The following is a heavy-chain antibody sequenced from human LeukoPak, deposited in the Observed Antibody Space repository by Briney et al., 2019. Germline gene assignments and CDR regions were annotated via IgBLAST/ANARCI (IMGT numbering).Heavy chain of an antibody. CDR2: INPNSGGT. D-gene: IGHD3-16*01. CDR1: GYSFTAYY. Sequence: ASVTVSCKASGYSFTAYYVHWVRQAPGQGLEWMGWINPNSGGTNYAQKFQGRVTMTRDTSITTAYMELNRLRSDDTAVYYCARAYTSPNGPYWGQGILVTVSS. V-gene: IGHV1-2*02. J-gene: IGHJ4*02. CDR3: ARAYTSPNGPY.